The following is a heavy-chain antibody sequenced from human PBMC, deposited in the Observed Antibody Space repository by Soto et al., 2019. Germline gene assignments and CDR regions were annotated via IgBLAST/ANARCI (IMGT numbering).Heavy chain of an antibody. CDR2: ISGSDRGGST. D-gene: IGHD5-18*01. CDR3: AKYHSYGHTH. Sequence: EVQLLESGGGSVQPGGSLRLSCAASGFTLSTYDMSWVRQAPGKGLEWVSGISGSDRGGSTYYADSVKGRFTISRDNSKNTLYLQMNSLRAEDTAVYYCAKYHSYGHTHWGQGTLVTVSS. V-gene: IGHV3-23*01. J-gene: IGHJ4*02. CDR1: GFTLSTYD.